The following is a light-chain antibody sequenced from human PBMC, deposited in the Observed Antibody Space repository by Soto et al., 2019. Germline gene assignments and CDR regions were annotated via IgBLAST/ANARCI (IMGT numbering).Light chain of an antibody. J-gene: IGKJ4*01. CDR3: QQYNNWPLT. CDR2: GAS. CDR1: QRVSSS. Sequence: EIVMAQSPATLSVSPGERATLSCRASQRVSSSVAWYQQKRGQAPRLLIYGASTRATGIPARFSGSGSGTEFTLTISSLQSEDFAVYYCQQYNNWPLTFGGGTKVDIK. V-gene: IGKV3-15*01.